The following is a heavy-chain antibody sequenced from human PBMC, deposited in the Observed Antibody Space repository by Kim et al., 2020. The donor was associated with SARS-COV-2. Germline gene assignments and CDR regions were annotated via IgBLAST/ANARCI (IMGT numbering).Heavy chain of an antibody. CDR3: ARVDIAAAVPSFDY. V-gene: IGHV1-69*01. D-gene: IGHD6-13*01. J-gene: IGHJ4*02. Sequence: AQKFQGRVTITADESTSTAYMELSSLRSEDTAVYDCARVDIAAAVPSFDYWGQGTLVTVSS.